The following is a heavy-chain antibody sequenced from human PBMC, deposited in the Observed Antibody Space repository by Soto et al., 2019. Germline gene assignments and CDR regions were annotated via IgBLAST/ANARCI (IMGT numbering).Heavy chain of an antibody. CDR3: ARVLRYFDWLPDKRYYYYYMDV. D-gene: IGHD3-9*01. CDR1: GFTFSSYW. CDR2: IKQDGSEK. V-gene: IGHV3-7*01. J-gene: IGHJ6*03. Sequence: PGGSLRLSCAASGFTFSSYWTSWVRQAPGKGLEWVANIKQDGSEKYYVDSVKGRFTISRDNAKNSLYLQMNSLRAEDTAVYYCARVLRYFDWLPDKRYYYYYMDVWGKGTTVTVSS.